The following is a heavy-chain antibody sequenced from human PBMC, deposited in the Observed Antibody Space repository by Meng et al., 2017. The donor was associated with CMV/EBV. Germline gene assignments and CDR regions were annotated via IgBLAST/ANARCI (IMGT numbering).Heavy chain of an antibody. Sequence: GGSLRPSCAASGFTFSSYGMHWVRQAPGKGLEWVAFIRYDGSNKYYADSVKGRFTISRDNSKNTLYLQMNSLRAEDTAVYYCAKDQAAANYFDYWGQGTLVTVSS. J-gene: IGHJ4*02. V-gene: IGHV3-30*02. CDR3: AKDQAAANYFDY. D-gene: IGHD6-13*01. CDR2: IRYDGSNK. CDR1: GFTFSSYG.